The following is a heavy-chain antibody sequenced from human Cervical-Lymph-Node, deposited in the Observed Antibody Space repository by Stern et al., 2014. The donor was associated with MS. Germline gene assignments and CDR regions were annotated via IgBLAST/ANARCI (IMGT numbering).Heavy chain of an antibody. CDR1: GYTFSTYA. CDR2: INTNTGNP. V-gene: IGHV7-4-1*02. CDR3: ARGWLGPDWYFDL. J-gene: IGHJ2*01. Sequence: VQLVESGSEVKKPGASVKGSCKASGYTFSTYALNWVRQAPGQGLEWMGWINTNTGNPTYAPGFTGRFVFSLDTSVSTAYLQISSLRSNDTAVYYCARGWLGPDWYFDLWGRGTLVTVSS. D-gene: IGHD6-19*01.